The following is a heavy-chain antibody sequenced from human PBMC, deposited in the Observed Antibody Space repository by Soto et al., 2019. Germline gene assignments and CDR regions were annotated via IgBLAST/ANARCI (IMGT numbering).Heavy chain of an antibody. D-gene: IGHD3-10*01. Sequence: ASVKVSCKTSGYVFTSFGISWVRQAPGQGLEWMGWVRPYNGDTKYAEKFQGRVTMTTDTSTSTAYMELRSLRSDDTAVYYCARGLLWFGTPTDYWGQGTLVTVSS. V-gene: IGHV1-18*04. CDR1: GYVFTSFG. CDR2: VRPYNGDT. CDR3: ARGLLWFGTPTDY. J-gene: IGHJ4*02.